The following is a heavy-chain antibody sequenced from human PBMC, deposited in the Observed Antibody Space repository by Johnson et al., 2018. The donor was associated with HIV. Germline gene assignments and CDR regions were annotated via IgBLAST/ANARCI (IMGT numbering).Heavy chain of an antibody. Sequence: QVQLVESGGGLVNPGGSLRLSCAASGFSFSDYYMSWIRQAPGKGLEWVSYITSSGNTVYYADSVKGRFTISRDNSKNTLYLQMNSLRAEDTAVYYCAREGAWEVRPGAFDIWGQGTTVTVSS. CDR1: GFSFSDYY. D-gene: IGHD1-26*01. V-gene: IGHV3-11*04. J-gene: IGHJ3*02. CDR3: AREGAWEVRPGAFDI. CDR2: ITSSGNTV.